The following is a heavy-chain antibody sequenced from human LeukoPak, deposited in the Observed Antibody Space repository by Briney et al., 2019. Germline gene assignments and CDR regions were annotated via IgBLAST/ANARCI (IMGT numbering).Heavy chain of an antibody. Sequence: PGGSLRLSCAASGFTFSSYSMNWVRQAPGKGLEWVSYISSSSSTIYYADSVKGRFTISRDNAKNSLYLQMNSLRAEDTAVYYCARARGGDYAEDYFDYWGQGTLVTVSS. CDR3: ARARGGDYAEDYFDY. D-gene: IGHD4-17*01. J-gene: IGHJ4*02. CDR1: GFTFSSYS. V-gene: IGHV3-48*01. CDR2: ISSSSSTI.